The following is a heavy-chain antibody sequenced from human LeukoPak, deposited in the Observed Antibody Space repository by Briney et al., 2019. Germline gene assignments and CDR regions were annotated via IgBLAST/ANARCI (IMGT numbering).Heavy chain of an antibody. Sequence: SETLSLTCAVSGGSISSYYWSWIRQPPGKGLEWIGYIYYSGSTNYNPSLKSRVTISVDTSKNQFSLKLSSVAAADTAVYYCARGSVIVDYWGQGTLVTVSS. D-gene: IGHD4-11*01. CDR1: GGSISSYY. CDR3: ARGSVIVDY. J-gene: IGHJ4*02. V-gene: IGHV4-59*01. CDR2: IYYSGST.